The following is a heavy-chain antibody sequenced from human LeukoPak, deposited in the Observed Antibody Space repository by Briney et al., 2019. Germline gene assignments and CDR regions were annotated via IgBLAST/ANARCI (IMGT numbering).Heavy chain of an antibody. D-gene: IGHD3-22*01. CDR2: IYYSGST. CDR3: ARSPALFRVVITFYFDS. J-gene: IGHJ4*02. CDR1: GGSISSGGYY. Sequence: PSQTLSLTCTVSGGSISSGGYYWSWIRQHPGKGLEWIGYIYYSGSTYYNPSLKSRVTISVDTSKNQFSLKLSSVTAADTAVYFCARSPALFRVVITFYFDSWGQGTLVSVSS. V-gene: IGHV4-31*03.